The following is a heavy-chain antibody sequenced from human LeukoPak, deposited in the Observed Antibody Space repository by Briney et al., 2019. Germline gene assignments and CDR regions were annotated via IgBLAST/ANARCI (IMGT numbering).Heavy chain of an antibody. CDR1: GFTFSDYY. J-gene: IGHJ4*02. Sequence: GGSLRLSCAASGFTFSDYYMSWIRQAPGKGLEWVSYISSSGSTIYYADSVKGRFTISRDDAKNSLYLQMNSLRAEDTAVYYGARGFRRGYSCDYNFDYWGQGTLVTVSS. CDR2: ISSSGSTI. D-gene: IGHD5-18*01. CDR3: ARGFRRGYSCDYNFDY. V-gene: IGHV3-11*04.